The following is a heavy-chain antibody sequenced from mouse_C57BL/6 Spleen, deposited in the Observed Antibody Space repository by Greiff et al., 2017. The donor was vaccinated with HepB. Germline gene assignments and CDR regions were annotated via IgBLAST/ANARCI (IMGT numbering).Heavy chain of an antibody. CDR3: ARDHPMDY. J-gene: IGHJ4*01. CDR2: ISDGGSYT. CDR1: GFTFSSYA. V-gene: IGHV5-4*01. Sequence: EVQLVESGGGLVKPGGSLKLSCAASGFTFSSYAMSWVRQTPEKRLEWVATISDGGSYTYYPDNVKGRFTISRDNAKNNLYLQMSHLKSEDTAMYYCARDHPMDYWGQGTSVTVSS.